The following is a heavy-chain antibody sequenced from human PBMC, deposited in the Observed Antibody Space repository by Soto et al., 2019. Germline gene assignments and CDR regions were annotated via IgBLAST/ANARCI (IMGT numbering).Heavy chain of an antibody. D-gene: IGHD4-17*01. Sequence: QLQLVQSGAEVKKPGSSVKVSCKASGGTFSNFAINWVRQAPGQGLEWMGGIIPVFGKAKYAQKFQGRVQFTADESSSTAYMEVNSLTSEDTAVYYCARGSPPTVTTWFDPWGQGTLVTASS. CDR3: ARGSPPTVTTWFDP. V-gene: IGHV1-69*01. CDR2: IIPVFGKA. CDR1: GGTFSNFA. J-gene: IGHJ5*02.